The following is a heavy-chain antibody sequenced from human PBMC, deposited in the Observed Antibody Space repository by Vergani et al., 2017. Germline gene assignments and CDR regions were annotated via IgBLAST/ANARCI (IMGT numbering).Heavy chain of an antibody. J-gene: IGHJ6*03. CDR1: GGSISSGDYY. CDR2: IYYSGST. CDR3: ARVMVDYGDARTYYYYYMDV. Sequence: QVQLQESGPGLVKPSQTLSLTCTVSGGSISSGDYYWSWIRQPPGKGLEWIGYIYYSGSTYYNPSLKSRVTISVDTSKNQFSLKLSSVTAADTAVYYWARVMVDYGDARTYYYYYMDVWGKGTTVTVSS. V-gene: IGHV4-30-4*01. D-gene: IGHD4-17*01.